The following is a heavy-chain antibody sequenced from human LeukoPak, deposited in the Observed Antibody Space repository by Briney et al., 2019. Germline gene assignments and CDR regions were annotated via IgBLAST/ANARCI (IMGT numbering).Heavy chain of an antibody. V-gene: IGHV3-74*01. J-gene: IGHJ4*02. CDR1: GFSFNTYW. Sequence: GGSLRLSCAASGFSFNTYWMHWVRQAPGKGLVWVSRINTDGSTTYYADSVKGRFTVSRDNAKNTLYLQMNSLRAEDTAVYYCARSFDYWGQGTLVTVSS. CDR3: ARSFDY. CDR2: INTDGSTT.